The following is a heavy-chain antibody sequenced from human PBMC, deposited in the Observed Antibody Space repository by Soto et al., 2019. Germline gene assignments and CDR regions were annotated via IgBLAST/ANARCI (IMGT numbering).Heavy chain of an antibody. V-gene: IGHV4-59*01. D-gene: IGHD6-13*01. CDR2: IYYSGST. Sequence: SETLSLTCTVSGGSISSYYWSWIRQPPGKGLEWIGYIYYSGSTNYNPSLKSRVTISVDTSKNQFSLKLSSVTAADTAVYYCARVRQLGFDYWGQGTLVTVSS. J-gene: IGHJ4*02. CDR1: GGSISSYY. CDR3: ARVRQLGFDY.